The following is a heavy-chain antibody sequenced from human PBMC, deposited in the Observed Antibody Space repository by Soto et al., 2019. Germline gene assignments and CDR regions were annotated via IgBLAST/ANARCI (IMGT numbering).Heavy chain of an antibody. Sequence: SQTLSLTCAISGDSVSSSSVTWNWIRQSPSRGLEWLGRTYYRSRWYNEYAVSVKSRITINPDTSKNQFSLQLNSVTPEDTAVYYCARDHVGSPGDYWGQGTLVTVSS. V-gene: IGHV6-1*01. CDR3: ARDHVGSPGDY. CDR1: GDSVSSSSVT. J-gene: IGHJ4*02. CDR2: TYYRSRWYN. D-gene: IGHD1-26*01.